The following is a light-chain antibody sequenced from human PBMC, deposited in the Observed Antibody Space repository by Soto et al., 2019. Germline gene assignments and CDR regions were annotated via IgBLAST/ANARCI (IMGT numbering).Light chain of an antibody. CDR2: GAS. J-gene: IGKJ1*01. CDR3: QQYGTSFWT. Sequence: EIVLTQSPGTLSLSPGERATLSCRTSQSVSSTYLAWYQQKPGQAPRLLIHGASTRATGIPDRFGGSESGTDFTLIISRLEPEDFAVYYCQQYGTSFWTFGQGTKVEI. V-gene: IGKV3-20*01. CDR1: QSVSSTY.